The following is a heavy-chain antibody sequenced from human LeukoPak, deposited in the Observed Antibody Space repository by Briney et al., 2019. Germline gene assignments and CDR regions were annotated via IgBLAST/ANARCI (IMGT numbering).Heavy chain of an antibody. J-gene: IGHJ4*02. CDR2: ISSSGSTI. Sequence: PGGSLRLSCAASGFTFSDYYMSWIRQAPGKGLEWVSYISSSGSTIYYADSVKGRFTISRDNAKNSLYLQMNSLRAEDTAVYYCAWTVVVVAAVDYWGQGTLVTVSS. CDR1: GFTFSDYY. CDR3: AWTVVVVAAVDY. V-gene: IGHV3-11*01. D-gene: IGHD2-15*01.